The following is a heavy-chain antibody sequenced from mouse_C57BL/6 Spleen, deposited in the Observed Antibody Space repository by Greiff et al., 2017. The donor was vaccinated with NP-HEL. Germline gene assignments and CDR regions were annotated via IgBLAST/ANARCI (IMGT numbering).Heavy chain of an antibody. CDR3: ARWSTEAMDY. CDR1: GYTFTSYD. D-gene: IGHD5-1*01. J-gene: IGHJ4*01. Sequence: QVQLKQSGPELVKPGASVKLSCKASGYTFTSYDINWVKQRPGQGLAWIGWIYPRDGSTTYNEKFKGKATLTVDTSSSTAYIELHCLASEDSAVYFCARWSTEAMDYWGQGTSVTVSS. CDR2: IYPRDGST. V-gene: IGHV1-85*01.